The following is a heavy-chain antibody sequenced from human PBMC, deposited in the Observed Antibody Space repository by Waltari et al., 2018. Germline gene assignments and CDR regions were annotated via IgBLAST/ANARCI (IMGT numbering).Heavy chain of an antibody. Sequence: QVQLQQWGAGLLKPSETLSLTCAVYGGSFSGYYWSWIRQPPGKGLEGIGEVNHSGSTNYNPSLKSRVTISVDTSKNQFSLKLSSVTAADTAVYYCARKVYYDYVWGSYRLYDFDYWGQGTLVTVSS. V-gene: IGHV4-34*01. D-gene: IGHD3-16*02. J-gene: IGHJ4*02. CDR2: VNHSGST. CDR3: ARKVYYDYVWGSYRLYDFDY. CDR1: GGSFSGYY.